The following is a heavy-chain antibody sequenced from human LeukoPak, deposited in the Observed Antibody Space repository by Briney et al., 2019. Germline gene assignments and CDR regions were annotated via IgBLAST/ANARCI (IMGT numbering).Heavy chain of an antibody. Sequence: GGSLRLSCAASGFTLSSYGMHWVRQAPGKGLEWVAFIRYDGSNKYYADSVKGRYTISRDNSKNTLYLQMNSLRAEDTAVYYCASTYYYGSSGYYLDYWGQGTLVTVSS. CDR3: ASTYYYGSSGYYLDY. D-gene: IGHD3-22*01. CDR1: GFTLSSYG. J-gene: IGHJ4*01. V-gene: IGHV3-30*02. CDR2: IRYDGSNK.